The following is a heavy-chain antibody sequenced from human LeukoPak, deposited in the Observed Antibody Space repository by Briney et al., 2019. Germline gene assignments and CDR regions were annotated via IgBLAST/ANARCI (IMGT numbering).Heavy chain of an antibody. CDR2: IIPILGIA. D-gene: IGHD4-23*01. V-gene: IGHV1-69*04. J-gene: IGHJ5*02. CDR1: GGTFSSYA. Sequence: ASVKVSCKASGGTFSSYAISWVRQAPGQGLEWMGRIIPILGIANYAQKFQGRVTITADKSTSTAYMKLSSLRSEDTAVYCCARDKTTVVTLNWFDPWGQGTLVTVSS. CDR3: ARDKTTVVTLNWFDP.